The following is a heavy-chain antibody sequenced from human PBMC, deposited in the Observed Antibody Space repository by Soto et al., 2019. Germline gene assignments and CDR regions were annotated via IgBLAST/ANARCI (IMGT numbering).Heavy chain of an antibody. CDR1: GFTFSSYW. J-gene: IGHJ6*02. Sequence: EVKLVESGGGSVQPGGSLRLSCEASGFTFSSYWMHWVRQGPGKGLMWVSRINSHGTSISYADSVKGRFTISRDNAKNTLYLQMNSLRAEETAVYYCARDPPGSGRYLYYGMDVWGQGTTVTVSS. V-gene: IGHV3-74*01. CDR3: ARDPPGSGRYLYYGMDV. D-gene: IGHD3-10*01. CDR2: INSHGTSI.